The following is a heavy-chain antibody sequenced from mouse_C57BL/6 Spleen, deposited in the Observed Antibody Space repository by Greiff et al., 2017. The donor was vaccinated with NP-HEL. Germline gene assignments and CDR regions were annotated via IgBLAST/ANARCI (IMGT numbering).Heavy chain of an antibody. D-gene: IGHD1-1*01. Sequence: VQLQQSGPVLVKPGASVKMSCKASGYTFTDYYMNWVKQSHGKSLEWIGVINPYNGGTSYNQKFKGKATLTVDKSSSTAYMELNSLTSEDSAVYYCARQDYYGSSYRYFDVWGTGTTVTVSS. CDR1: GYTFTDYY. J-gene: IGHJ1*03. V-gene: IGHV1-19*01. CDR3: ARQDYYGSSYRYFDV. CDR2: INPYNGGT.